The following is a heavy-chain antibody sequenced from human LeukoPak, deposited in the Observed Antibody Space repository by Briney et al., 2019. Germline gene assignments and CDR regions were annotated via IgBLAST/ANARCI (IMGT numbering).Heavy chain of an antibody. Sequence: PGGSLRLSCAASGFTFSGYWMTWVRQAPGKGLEWVANIKKDGSGPSYVDSVKGRFTISRDNGKNSVYLQMNSLRAEDTAVYYCGRSMISWGQGILVTVSS. V-gene: IGHV3-7*01. D-gene: IGHD3-22*01. CDR1: GFTFSGYW. CDR2: IKKDGSGP. CDR3: GRSMIS. J-gene: IGHJ4*02.